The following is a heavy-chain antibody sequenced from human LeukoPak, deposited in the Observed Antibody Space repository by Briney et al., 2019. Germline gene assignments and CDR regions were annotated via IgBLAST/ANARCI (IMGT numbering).Heavy chain of an antibody. J-gene: IGHJ4*02. CDR3: ARDHYGDYGRYFDY. CDR1: GGSISSYY. D-gene: IGHD4-17*01. CDR2: IYYSGST. V-gene: IGHV4-59*01. Sequence: PSETLSLTCTVSGGSISSYYWSWIRQPPGKGLEWIGYIYYSGSTNYNSSLKSRVTISVDTSKNQFSLKLSSVSPADTAVYYCARDHYGDYGRYFDYWGQGTLVTVSS.